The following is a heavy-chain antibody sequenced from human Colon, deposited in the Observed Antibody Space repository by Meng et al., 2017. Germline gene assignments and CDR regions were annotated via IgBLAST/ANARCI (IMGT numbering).Heavy chain of an antibody. D-gene: IGHD2/OR15-2a*01. CDR1: GASISGDNW. CDR2: FFHSGTS. CDR3: ARRNSNNWFDP. J-gene: IGHJ5*02. V-gene: IGHV4-4*02. Sequence: VQVQGSGPGLVKPSGTRSLTCAVSGASISGDNWWSLVRQTPGKGLEWLGEFFHSGTSNYNPSLKSRVTISVDKSKNQFSLRLSSVTAADTAVYYCARRNSNNWFDPWGQGILVTVSS.